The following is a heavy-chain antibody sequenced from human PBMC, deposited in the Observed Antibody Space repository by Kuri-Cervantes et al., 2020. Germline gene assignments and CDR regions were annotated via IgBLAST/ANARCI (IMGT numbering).Heavy chain of an antibody. CDR1: GCSISSGGYS. CDR2: IYTSGST. CDR3: AREVTNYYFWSGQVGYYGMDV. D-gene: IGHD3-3*01. Sequence: LRLSCAVSGCSISSGGYSWSWIRQPPGKGLEWIGRIYTSGSTNYNPSLKSRVTMSVDTSKNQFSLKLSSVTAADTAVYYCAREVTNYYFWSGQVGYYGMDVWGQGTTVTVSS. J-gene: IGHJ6*02. V-gene: IGHV4-61*02.